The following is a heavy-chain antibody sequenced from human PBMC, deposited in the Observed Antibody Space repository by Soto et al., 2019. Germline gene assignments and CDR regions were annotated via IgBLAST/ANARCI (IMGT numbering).Heavy chain of an antibody. D-gene: IGHD3-3*01. CDR2: ISAYNGNT. V-gene: IGHV1-18*04. Sequence: ASVKVSCKASGYTFTSYGISWLRQSPGQGLEWMGWISAYNGNTNYAQKLQGRVTMTTDTSTSTAYMELRSLRSDDTAVYYCARWRGTGRYNWFDPWGQGTLVTVSS. CDR3: ARWRGTGRYNWFDP. J-gene: IGHJ5*02. CDR1: GYTFTSYG.